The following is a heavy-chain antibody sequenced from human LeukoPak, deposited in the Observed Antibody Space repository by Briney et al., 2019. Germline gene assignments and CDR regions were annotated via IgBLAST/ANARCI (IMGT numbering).Heavy chain of an antibody. CDR1: GGSISSSSYY. V-gene: IGHV4-39*07. D-gene: IGHD5-12*01. CDR3: ARVGSGYDLNYYYYMDV. CDR2: IYYSGST. J-gene: IGHJ6*03. Sequence: SETLSLTCTVSGGSISSSSYYWGWIRQPPGKGLEWIGSIYYSGSTYYNPSLKSRVTISVDKSKNQFSLKLSSVTAADTAVYYCARVGSGYDLNYYYYMDVWGKGTTVTVSS.